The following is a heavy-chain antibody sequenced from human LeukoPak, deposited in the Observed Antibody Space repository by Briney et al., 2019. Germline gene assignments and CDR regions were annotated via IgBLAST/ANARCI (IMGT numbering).Heavy chain of an antibody. D-gene: IGHD4-17*01. CDR3: AISTTVNIDAFDI. V-gene: IGHV1-8*03. Sequence: ASVKVSCKASGYTFTGYYMHWVRQATGQGLEWMGWMNPNSGNTGYAQKFQGRVTITRNTSISTAYMELSSLRSGDTAVYYCAISTTVNIDAFDIWGQGTMVTVSP. CDR1: GYTFTGYY. CDR2: MNPNSGNT. J-gene: IGHJ3*02.